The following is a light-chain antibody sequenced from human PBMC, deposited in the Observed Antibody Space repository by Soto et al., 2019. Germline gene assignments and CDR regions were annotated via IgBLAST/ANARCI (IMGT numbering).Light chain of an antibody. V-gene: IGKV3-11*01. J-gene: IGKJ4*01. CDR1: QSVTSF. Sequence: EIVLTQSPVTLSLSPGERATLSCRASQSVTSFLAWYQQKPGQAPRLLIYYVSQRATGIPARFSGSGSGTDFTLTISRLEPEDFAVYYCQQRSNWPLTFGGGTKVEIK. CDR2: YVS. CDR3: QQRSNWPLT.